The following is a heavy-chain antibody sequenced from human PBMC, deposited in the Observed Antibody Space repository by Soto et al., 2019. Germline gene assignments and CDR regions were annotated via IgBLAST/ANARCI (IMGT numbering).Heavy chain of an antibody. D-gene: IGHD1-26*01. J-gene: IGHJ4*02. CDR1: GYTFTSYG. CDR2: ISAYNGNT. Sequence: QVQLVQSGAEVKKPGASVKVSCKASGYTFTSYGISWVRQAPGQGLEWMGWISAYNGNTNYAQQLQGRVTMTTDPSTSTAYMALRSLRSDDTAVYYCARDEGSYVSTIDYWGQGTLVTVSS. CDR3: ARDEGSYVSTIDY. V-gene: IGHV1-18*01.